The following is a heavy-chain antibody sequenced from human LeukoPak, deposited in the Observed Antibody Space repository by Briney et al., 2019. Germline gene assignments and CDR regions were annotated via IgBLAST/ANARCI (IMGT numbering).Heavy chain of an antibody. Sequence: PSETLSLTCAVHGGSFSGYYWSWIREPPGKGLEWIGEINHSGSTNYNPSLKSRVTISVDTSKNQFSLKLSSVTAADTAVYYCARGWGRLRYFDRLSVKNLFDPRGQGTLVTVSS. V-gene: IGHV4-34*01. J-gene: IGHJ5*01. CDR2: INHSGST. CDR3: ARGWGRLRYFDRLSVKNLFDP. CDR1: GGSFSGYY. D-gene: IGHD3-9*01.